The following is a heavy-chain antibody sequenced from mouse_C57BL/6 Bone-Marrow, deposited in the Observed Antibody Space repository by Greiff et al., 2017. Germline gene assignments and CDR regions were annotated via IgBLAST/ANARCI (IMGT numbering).Heavy chain of an antibody. V-gene: IGHV1-15*01. J-gene: IGHJ2*01. CDR1: GYTFTDYE. CDR2: IDPETGGT. D-gene: IGHD2-3*01. Sequence: VKVVQSGAALVRPGASVTLSCKASGYTFTDYEMHWVKQTPVHGLEWIGAIDPETGGTAYNQKFKGKAILTADTSSSTAYMELRSLTSEDSAVYYCTRPGHIFYYFYFWGQGTTLTVSS. CDR3: TRPGHIFYYFYF.